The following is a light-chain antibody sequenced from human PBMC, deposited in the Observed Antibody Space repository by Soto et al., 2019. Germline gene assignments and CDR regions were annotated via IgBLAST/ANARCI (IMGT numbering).Light chain of an antibody. CDR2: EVS. CDR1: SSDVGGYNY. J-gene: IGLJ1*01. CDR3: SSYTSSTPWV. Sequence: QSVLTQPASVSGSPGQSITISCTGTSSDVGGYNYVSWYQQHPGKAPKLMIYEVSNRPSGVSHRFSGSKSGNTASLTIFGLQAEDEADYYCSSYTSSTPWVFXPGTKVTVL. V-gene: IGLV2-14*01.